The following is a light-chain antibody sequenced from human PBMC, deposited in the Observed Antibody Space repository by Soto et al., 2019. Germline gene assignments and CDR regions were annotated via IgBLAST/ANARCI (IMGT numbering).Light chain of an antibody. V-gene: IGKV1-5*01. CDR3: QQHHSLWT. CDR1: QSISSW. J-gene: IGKJ1*01. CDR2: DAS. Sequence: DIQMTQSPSTLSASVGDRVTITCRASQSISSWLAWYQQKPGKAPKLLIYDASSLESGVPSRFSGSGSGTEFTLTISSLQPDDFATYYCQQHHSLWTFGQGTKVE.